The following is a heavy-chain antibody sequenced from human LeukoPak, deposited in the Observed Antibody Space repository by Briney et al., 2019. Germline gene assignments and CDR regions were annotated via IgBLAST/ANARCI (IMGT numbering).Heavy chain of an antibody. CDR1: GFTFSSYG. J-gene: IGHJ4*02. D-gene: IGHD3-3*01. CDR2: IWYDGSNK. Sequence: GGSLRLFCAVSGFTFSSYGMHWVRQAPGKGLEWVAVIWYDGSNKYYADSVKGRFTISRDNSKNTLYLQMNSLRAEDTAVYYCAKGNDFWSGYLDYWGQGTLVTVSS. V-gene: IGHV3-33*06. CDR3: AKGNDFWSGYLDY.